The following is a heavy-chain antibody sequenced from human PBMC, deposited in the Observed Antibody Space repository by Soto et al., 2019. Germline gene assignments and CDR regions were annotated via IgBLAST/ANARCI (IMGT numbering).Heavy chain of an antibody. V-gene: IGHV3-15*07. Sequence: GGSLRVSCAAAWVTFSNAGGNWVRQAPGKGLEWVGRIKSKTDGGTTDYAAPVKGRFTISRDDSKNTLYLQMNSLKTEDTAVYYCTIQNARGVPDYWGQGTLVTVSS. D-gene: IGHD3-10*01. CDR1: WVTFSNAG. J-gene: IGHJ4*02. CDR3: TIQNARGVPDY. CDR2: IKSKTDGGTT.